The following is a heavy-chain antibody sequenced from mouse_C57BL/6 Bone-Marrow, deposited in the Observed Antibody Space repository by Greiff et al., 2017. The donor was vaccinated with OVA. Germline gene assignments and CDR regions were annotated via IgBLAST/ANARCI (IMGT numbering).Heavy chain of an antibody. V-gene: IGHV14-1*01. CDR1: GFNITDYY. CDR3: TSYYGSKY. Sequence: EVHLVESGAELVRPGASVKLSCTASGFNITDYYMHWVKQRPEQGLEWIGRIDPEDGDTEYAAKFQGKATLTADTSSNTAYLQLSSLTSEDTAGYYCTSYYGSKYWGQGTTLTVSS. CDR2: IDPEDGDT. J-gene: IGHJ2*01. D-gene: IGHD1-1*01.